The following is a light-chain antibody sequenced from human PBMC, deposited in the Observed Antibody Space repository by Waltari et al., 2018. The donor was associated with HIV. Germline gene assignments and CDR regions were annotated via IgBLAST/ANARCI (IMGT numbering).Light chain of an antibody. Sequence: QSVLTQPPSASGTPGRRVTISCSGSSSNIGNNAVYWYQELPGTAPKLLSLGNGRRPSGAQDRFSGSKSGTSASLAISGLRSEDEADYYCAAWDDSLSGSYVFGTGTKVTVL. CDR3: AAWDDSLSGSYV. V-gene: IGLV1-47*01. CDR1: SSNIGNNA. J-gene: IGLJ1*01. CDR2: GNG.